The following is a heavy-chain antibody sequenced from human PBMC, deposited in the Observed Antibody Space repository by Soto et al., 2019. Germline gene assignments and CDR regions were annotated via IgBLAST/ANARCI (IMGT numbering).Heavy chain of an antibody. CDR2: LYHIGST. CDR3: RSSTSCYDESCVYV. V-gene: IGHV4-38-2*01. J-gene: IGHJ6*02. Sequence: ETLSLTCAFSGYSISSGNYWAWIRQPPGRGLEWIGSLYHIGSTHYNTSLKSRVTISVDTSKNHFSLELSSVTAADTAMYYCRSSTSCYDESCVYVWGQGTMVTVSS. D-gene: IGHD2-2*01. CDR1: GYSISSGNY.